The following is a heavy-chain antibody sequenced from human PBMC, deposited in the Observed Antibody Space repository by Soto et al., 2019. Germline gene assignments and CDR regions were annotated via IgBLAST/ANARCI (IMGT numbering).Heavy chain of an antibody. CDR3: ARDRGVAPPVAGNTHYYYYMDV. V-gene: IGHV1-18*01. D-gene: IGHD6-19*01. Sequence: QDQLVQSGVEVKKPGASVKVSCKASGYSFTNYGITWVRQAPGHGFEWMGWISAYNGNTNYAQKFQGRVTMTTDASTRTAYLELRSLRADDTAVYYCARDRGVAPPVAGNTHYYYYMDVWGKGTTVTVSS. CDR1: GYSFTNYG. CDR2: ISAYNGNT. J-gene: IGHJ6*03.